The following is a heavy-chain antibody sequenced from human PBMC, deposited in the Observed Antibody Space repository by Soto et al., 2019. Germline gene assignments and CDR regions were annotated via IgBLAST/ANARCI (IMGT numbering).Heavy chain of an antibody. Sequence: PGGSLRLSCAASGFTFSSYGMHWVRQAPGKGLEWVAVISYDGSNKYYADSVKGRFTISRDNSKNTLYLQMNSLRAEDTAVYYCAKEFWSGYYIGFFDYWGQGTLVTVSS. V-gene: IGHV3-30*18. J-gene: IGHJ4*02. D-gene: IGHD3-3*01. CDR2: ISYDGSNK. CDR3: AKEFWSGYYIGFFDY. CDR1: GFTFSSYG.